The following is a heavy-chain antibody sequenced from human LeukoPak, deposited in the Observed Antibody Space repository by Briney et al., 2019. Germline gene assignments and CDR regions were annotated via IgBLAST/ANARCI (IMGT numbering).Heavy chain of an antibody. Sequence: GASVKVSCKASGYTFTSYGISWVRQAPGQGLEWMGWISAYNGNTNYAQKLQGRVTMTTDTSTSTAYMELRSLRSDDTAVYYCARSGEYYYDSSGYTLPWGQGTLVTVSS. D-gene: IGHD3-22*01. J-gene: IGHJ5*02. V-gene: IGHV1-18*01. CDR2: ISAYNGNT. CDR1: GYTFTSYG. CDR3: ARSGEYYYDSSGYTLP.